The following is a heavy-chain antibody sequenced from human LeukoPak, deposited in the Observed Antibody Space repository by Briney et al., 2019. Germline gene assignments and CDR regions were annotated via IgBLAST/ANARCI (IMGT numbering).Heavy chain of an antibody. Sequence: GGSLRLSCAASGFTLSSYGMHWVRQAPGKGLEWVAVIWYDGSNKYYADSVKGRFTISRDNSKNTLYLQMNSLRAEDTAVYYCARDGMIKYYYDSSGYPDAFDIWGQGTMVTVSS. J-gene: IGHJ3*02. V-gene: IGHV3-33*01. CDR1: GFTLSSYG. CDR2: IWYDGSNK. CDR3: ARDGMIKYYYDSSGYPDAFDI. D-gene: IGHD3-22*01.